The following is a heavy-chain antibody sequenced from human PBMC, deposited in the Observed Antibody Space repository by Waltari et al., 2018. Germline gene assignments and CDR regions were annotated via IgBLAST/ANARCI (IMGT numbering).Heavy chain of an antibody. V-gene: IGHV3-72*01. D-gene: IGHD1-26*01. CDR1: GFPFRDHY. CDR2: TKNKRNGYTT. Sequence: EVHLVESGGGLVQPGGSLRLSCAASGFPFRDHYMDWARQAPGKGLEWVGRTKNKRNGYTTEYAASVRGRFTISRDESENSVYLQMNSLKTEDTAVYFCGRWTSGSPDVWGQGTLVTVSS. CDR3: GRWTSGSPDV. J-gene: IGHJ4*02.